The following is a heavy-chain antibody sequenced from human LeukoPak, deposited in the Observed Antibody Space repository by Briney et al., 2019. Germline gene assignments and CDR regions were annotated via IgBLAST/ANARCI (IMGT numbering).Heavy chain of an antibody. D-gene: IGHD1-14*01. V-gene: IGHV1-18*01. CDR2: ISGYNDNT. Sequence: ASVKVSCKTSGFTFRDYAIGWVRHVPGQGLEWMGWISGYNDNTNFAQRLQDRISMATDTSTDTAYMTLRSLRSDDTAVYFCARVHRPYNVGLMDYWGQGTQITVSS. CDR1: GFTFRDYA. CDR3: ARVHRPYNVGLMDY. J-gene: IGHJ4*02.